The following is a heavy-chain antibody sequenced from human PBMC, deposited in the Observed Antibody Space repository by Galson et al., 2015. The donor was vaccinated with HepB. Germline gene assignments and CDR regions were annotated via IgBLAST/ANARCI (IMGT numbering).Heavy chain of an antibody. CDR3: ARRGGGSPVSTVDY. J-gene: IGHJ4*02. D-gene: IGHD3-10*01. V-gene: IGHV3-21*01. CDR2: ISSSSTYI. Sequence: SLRLSCAASGFTFSSYSMHWVRQAPGKGLEWVSSISSSSTYIYYADSMKGRFTISRDNAKNSLYLQMNSLRAEDTAVYYCARRGGGSPVSTVDYWGQGTLVTVSS. CDR1: GFTFSSYS.